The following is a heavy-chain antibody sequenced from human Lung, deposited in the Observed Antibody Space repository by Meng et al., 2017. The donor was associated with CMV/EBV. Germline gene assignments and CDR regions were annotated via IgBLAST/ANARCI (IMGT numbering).Heavy chain of an antibody. CDR2: IIPMFGTT. D-gene: IGHD2-2*01. J-gene: IGHJ4*02. CDR3: ARGAEKYQLLWNFAD. CDR1: AGTFTTDA. V-gene: IGHV1-69*05. Sequence: SAGTFTTDASTWVRQARGQGLEWMGGIIPMFGTTNYAQRFQDRVTISTDESTTTVYMELSSLRYEDTAVYYCARGAEKYQLLWNFADWGQGTLVTVSS.